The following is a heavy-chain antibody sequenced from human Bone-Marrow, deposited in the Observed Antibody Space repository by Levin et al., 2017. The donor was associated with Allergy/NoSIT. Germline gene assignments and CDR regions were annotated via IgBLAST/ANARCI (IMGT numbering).Heavy chain of an antibody. CDR2: INPNNGFT. Sequence: ASVKVSCQAFGYSFTAHHIKWVRQAPGQGLEWMGFINPNNGFTNYAPKFQGRVSMTRDTSINTLYMELTSLTSDDTAIYYCTRWWDIWKGFDNWGQGTLVTVSS. J-gene: IGHJ4*02. V-gene: IGHV1-2*02. D-gene: IGHD2-15*01. CDR3: TRWWDIWKGFDN. CDR1: GYSFTAHH.